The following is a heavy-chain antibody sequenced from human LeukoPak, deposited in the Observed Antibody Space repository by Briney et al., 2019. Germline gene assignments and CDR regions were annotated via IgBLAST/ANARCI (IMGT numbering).Heavy chain of an antibody. V-gene: IGHV4-39*01. CDR2: IYYSGST. Sequence: SETLSLTCTVSGGSISSSSYYWGWIRQPPGKGLEWIGSIYYSGSTYYNPSLKSRVTISVDTSKNQFSLKLSSVTAADTAVYYCARVEPIFLWFGERFDPWGQGTLVTVSS. J-gene: IGHJ5*02. CDR3: ARVEPIFLWFGERFDP. CDR1: GGSISSSSYY. D-gene: IGHD3-10*01.